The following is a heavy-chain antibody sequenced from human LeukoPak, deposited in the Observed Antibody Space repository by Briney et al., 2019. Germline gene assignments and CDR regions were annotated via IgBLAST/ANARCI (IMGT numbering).Heavy chain of an antibody. V-gene: IGHV3-74*01. J-gene: IGHJ5*02. CDR3: IRDFRSADL. Sequence: GGSLRLSCVASGFTFSNYWMHWVRHPPGKGLVWVSRIYVDGRTTNYADSVKGRFTISRDNAKNTVYLEMNSLSVEDTATYYCIRDFRSADLWGQGTLVTVTS. CDR2: IYVDGRTT. CDR1: GFTFSNYW.